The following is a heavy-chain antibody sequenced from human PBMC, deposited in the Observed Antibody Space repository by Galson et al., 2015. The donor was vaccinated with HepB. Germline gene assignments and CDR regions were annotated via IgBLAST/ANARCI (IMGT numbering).Heavy chain of an antibody. CDR2: ISSSSSYT. J-gene: IGHJ4*02. V-gene: IGHV3-11*06. D-gene: IGHD6-6*01. Sequence: SLRLSCAASGFTFSDYYMSWIRQAPGKGLEWVSYISSSSSYTNYADSVKGRFTISRDNAKNSLYLQMNSLRAEDTAVYYCARAYSSSSYFDYWGQGTLVTVSS. CDR3: ARAYSSSSYFDY. CDR1: GFTFSDYY.